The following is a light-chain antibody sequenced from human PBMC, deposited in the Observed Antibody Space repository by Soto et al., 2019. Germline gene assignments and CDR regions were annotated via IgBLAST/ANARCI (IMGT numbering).Light chain of an antibody. CDR1: QGISNW. CDR3: QQFNNYPIT. CDR2: AAS. Sequence: DIQMTQSPSSVSASVGDRVTITFRASQGISNWLAWYQQKPGKAPKLLIYAASSLQSGVPSRFSGSGSGTDFTLTITSLRSEDFATYYCQQFNNYPITFGQGTRLEIK. J-gene: IGKJ5*01. V-gene: IGKV1-12*01.